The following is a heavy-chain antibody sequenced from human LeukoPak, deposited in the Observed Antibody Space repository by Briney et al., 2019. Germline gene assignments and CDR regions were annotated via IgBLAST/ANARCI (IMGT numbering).Heavy chain of an antibody. CDR3: ARVGVGIIPFDY. V-gene: IGHV1-2*02. J-gene: IGHJ4*02. Sequence: ASVKVSCKASAYTFTGYHMHWVRQAPGQGLEWMGWINSNSGATNSAQKFQGRVTMTRDTSISTAYMELRRLRSDDTAVYYCARVGVGIIPFDYWGQGTLVTVSS. CDR2: INSNSGAT. D-gene: IGHD2-15*01. CDR1: AYTFTGYH.